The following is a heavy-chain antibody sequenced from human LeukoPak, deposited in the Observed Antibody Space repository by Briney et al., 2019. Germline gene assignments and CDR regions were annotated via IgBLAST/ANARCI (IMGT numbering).Heavy chain of an antibody. Sequence: SGPTLVNPTQTLTLTCTSSGFSLSTSGVGVGWIRQPPGKALEWLALIYWDDDKRYSPSLKSRLTITKDTSKNQVVLTMTNMDPVDTATYYCARSLGIVVVPAAIRHTQNYYYGMDVWGQGTTVTVSS. D-gene: IGHD2-2*01. CDR2: IYWDDDK. CDR3: ARSLGIVVVPAAIRHTQNYYYGMDV. V-gene: IGHV2-5*02. J-gene: IGHJ6*02. CDR1: GFSLSTSGVG.